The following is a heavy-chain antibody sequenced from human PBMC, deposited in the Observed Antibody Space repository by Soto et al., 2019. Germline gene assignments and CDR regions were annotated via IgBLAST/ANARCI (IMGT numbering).Heavy chain of an antibody. J-gene: IGHJ4*02. CDR2: IKSKTDGGTT. Sequence: EVQLVESGGGLVKPGGSLRLSCAASGFTFSNAWMSWVRQAPGKGLEWVGRIKSKTDGGTTDYAAPVKGRFTISRDXSXXTLYLQMNSLKTEDTAVYYCTTGRHNYYDSGDLDYWGQGTLVTVSS. D-gene: IGHD3-22*01. V-gene: IGHV3-15*01. CDR3: TTGRHNYYDSGDLDY. CDR1: GFTFSNAW.